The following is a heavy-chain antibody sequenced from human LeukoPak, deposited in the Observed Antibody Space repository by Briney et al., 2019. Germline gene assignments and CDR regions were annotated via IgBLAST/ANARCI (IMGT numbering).Heavy chain of an antibody. V-gene: IGHV4-39*07. D-gene: IGHD2-2*02. CDR3: ARVGYCSSTSCYMSIDY. CDR2: IYYSGST. J-gene: IGHJ4*02. Sequence: SETLSLTCTVSGGSISSSSYYWGWIRQPPGKGLEWIGSIYYSGSTYYNPSLKSRVTISVDTSKNQFSLKLSSVTAADTAVYYCARVGYCSSTSCYMSIDYWGQGTLVTVSS. CDR1: GGSISSSSYY.